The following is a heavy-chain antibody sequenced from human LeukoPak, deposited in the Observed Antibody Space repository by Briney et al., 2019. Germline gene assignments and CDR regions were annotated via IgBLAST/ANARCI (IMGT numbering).Heavy chain of an antibody. CDR3: ATGYNYGPNDAFDI. CDR1: GGSFSGYY. D-gene: IGHD5-24*01. V-gene: IGHV4-34*01. J-gene: IGHJ3*02. Sequence: PSETLSLACAVYGGSFSGYYCSWIRQPPGKGLEWIGSMSYRGNTYYNPSLRRRVTISVDTSKKPLCLCLSSVTAADTAVYYCATGYNYGPNDAFDIYGQGPMVTISS. CDR2: MSYRGNT.